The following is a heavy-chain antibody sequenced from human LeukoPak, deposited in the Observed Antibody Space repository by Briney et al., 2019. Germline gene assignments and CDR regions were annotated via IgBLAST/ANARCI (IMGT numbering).Heavy chain of an antibody. J-gene: IGHJ4*02. CDR2: INPSGGST. V-gene: IGHV1-46*01. CDR1: GYTFTSYY. CDR3: ARDPPHSSGPNSPCFEY. D-gene: IGHD6-19*01. Sequence: ASVKVSCKASGYTFTSYYMHWVRQAPGQGLEWMGIINPSGGSTSYAQQFQGRVTMTTDTSTSTAYMELRSLRSDDTAVYYCARDPPHSSGPNSPCFEYWGQGTLVTVSS.